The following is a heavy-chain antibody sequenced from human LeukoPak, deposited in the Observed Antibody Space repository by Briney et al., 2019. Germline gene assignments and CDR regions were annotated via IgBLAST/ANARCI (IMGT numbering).Heavy chain of an antibody. CDR1: GFTFSSHW. CDR2: INQDGSER. V-gene: IGHV3-7*01. Sequence: GGSLRLSCAASGFTFSSHWMTWVRQAPGKGLEWVANINQDGSERYYVDSVKGRFTIPRDNAKNSLYLQMNSLRAEDTAVYYCARDSEYSSSFAFDIWGQGTMVTASS. J-gene: IGHJ3*02. D-gene: IGHD6-13*01. CDR3: ARDSEYSSSFAFDI.